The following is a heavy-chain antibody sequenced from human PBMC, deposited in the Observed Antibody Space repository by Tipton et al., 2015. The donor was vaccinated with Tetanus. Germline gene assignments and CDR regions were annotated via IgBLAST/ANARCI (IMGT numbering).Heavy chain of an antibody. D-gene: IGHD2-8*01. V-gene: IGHV5-51*01. J-gene: IGHJ4*02. CDR3: ARAHCTDGGCNFDF. CDR2: IYPGDSDT. Sequence: VQLVQSGGEVKKPGESLKISCKGSGYIFNNYWIGWVRQKPGKGLEWLGIIYPGDSDTRYSPSFQGQVTISVEKSINTAYLQWSSLKASDASMFYCARAHCTDGGCNFDFWGQGALVTVAS. CDR1: GYIFNNYW.